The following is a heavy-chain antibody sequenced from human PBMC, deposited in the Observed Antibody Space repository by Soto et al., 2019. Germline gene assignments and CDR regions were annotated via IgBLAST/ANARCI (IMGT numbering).Heavy chain of an antibody. CDR1: GFSLSNYW. J-gene: IGHJ5*02. Sequence: EVQLVECGGDLVQPGGSLRLSCAASGFSLSNYWLNWVRQVPGKGLEWVANIDPNGNEKKYVDSVKGRFTISRDNAKNSLYLQMNSLRVEDTAVYYCFAAAVGTSRWFDPWGQGTLVTVSS. CDR3: FAAAVGTSRWFDP. D-gene: IGHD6-13*01. CDR2: IDPNGNEK. V-gene: IGHV3-7*02.